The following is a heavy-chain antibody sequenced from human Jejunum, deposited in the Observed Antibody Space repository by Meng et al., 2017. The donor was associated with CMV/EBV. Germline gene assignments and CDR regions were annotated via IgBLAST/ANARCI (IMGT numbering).Heavy chain of an antibody. CDR2: IYWDDDK. CDR1: GFSLNTDGEA. Sequence: FCGFSLNTDGEAVAWIRQPPGKALEWLSLIYWDDDKRYSPPLRSSLTVTKDTSKNQVVLTMTNVGPADTATYFCAHLRGGSDNWFDPWGQGTLVTVSS. CDR3: AHLRGGSDNWFDP. J-gene: IGHJ5*02. V-gene: IGHV2-5*02. D-gene: IGHD2-15*01.